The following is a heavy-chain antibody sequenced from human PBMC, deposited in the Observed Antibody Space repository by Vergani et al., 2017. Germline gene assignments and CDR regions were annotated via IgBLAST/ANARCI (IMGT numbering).Heavy chain of an antibody. CDR3: ARDPY. Sequence: QVQLVESGGGVVQPGRSLRLSCAASGFTFSGYAMHWVRQAPGKGLEWVAVISYDGSNKYYADSVKGRFTISRDNSKNTLYLQMNSLRAEDTAGYYCARDPYWGQGTLVTVSS. V-gene: IGHV3-30-3*01. CDR1: GFTFSGYA. J-gene: IGHJ4*02. CDR2: ISYDGSNK.